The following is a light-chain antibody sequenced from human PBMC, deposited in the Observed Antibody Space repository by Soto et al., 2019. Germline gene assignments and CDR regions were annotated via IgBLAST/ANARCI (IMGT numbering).Light chain of an antibody. V-gene: IGLV2-23*01. J-gene: IGLJ3*02. Sequence: QSALTQPASVSGSPGQSITISCTGSSSDVGSYKFVSWYQKHPGKAPKLIIHEDTKRPSGVSGRFSGSKSGNTASLTISGLQAEDEADYYCCSFAGSRVFGGGTKLTVL. CDR1: SSDVGSYKF. CDR3: CSFAGSRV. CDR2: EDT.